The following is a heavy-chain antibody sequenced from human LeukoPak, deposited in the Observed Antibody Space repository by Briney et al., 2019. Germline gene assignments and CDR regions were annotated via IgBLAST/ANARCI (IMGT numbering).Heavy chain of an antibody. V-gene: IGHV4-59*01. D-gene: IGHD1-1*01. CDR3: AREGTSGTHLNWFDP. J-gene: IGHJ5*02. CDR2: IYGSGST. CDR1: GGSISSYY. Sequence: SETLSLTCTVSGGSISSYYWSWIRQPPGKGLEWIGHIYGSGSTNYNPSLKSRVPLSVDTSKNQFSLKLSSVTAADTAVYYCAREGTSGTHLNWFDPWGQGTLVTVS.